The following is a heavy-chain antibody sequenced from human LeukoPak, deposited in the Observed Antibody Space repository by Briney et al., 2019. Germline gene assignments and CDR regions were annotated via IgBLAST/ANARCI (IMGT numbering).Heavy chain of an antibody. CDR2: IYYSGST. D-gene: IGHD3-10*01. CDR1: GGSISSYY. CDR3: ARGYPGMVRGATNWFDP. J-gene: IGHJ5*02. V-gene: IGHV4-59*08. Sequence: SETLSLTCTVSGGSISSYYWSWIRQPPGKGLEWIGYIYYSGSTNYNPSLKSRVTISVDTSKNQFSLKLSSVTAADTAVYYCARGYPGMVRGATNWFDPWGQGTLVTVSS.